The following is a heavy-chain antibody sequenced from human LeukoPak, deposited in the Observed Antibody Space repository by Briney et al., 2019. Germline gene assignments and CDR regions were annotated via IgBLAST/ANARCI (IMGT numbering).Heavy chain of an antibody. J-gene: IGHJ1*01. V-gene: IGHV4-39*07. D-gene: IGHD6-19*01. CDR1: GGSFSSYY. CDR3: ARDGSGSGLEYFQH. Sequence: SETLSLTCAVYGGSFSSYYWGWIRQPPGKGLEWIGSIYYSGSTYYNPSLKSRVTISVDTSKNQFSLKLSSVTAADTAVYYCARDGSGSGLEYFQHWGQGTLVTVSS. CDR2: IYYSGST.